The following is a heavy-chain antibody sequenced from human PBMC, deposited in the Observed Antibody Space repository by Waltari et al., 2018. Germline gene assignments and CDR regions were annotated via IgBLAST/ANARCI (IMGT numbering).Heavy chain of an antibody. CDR1: GGSISSYY. CDR2: IYTSGST. CDR3: AREGIVVVPAASRDAFDI. J-gene: IGHJ3*02. D-gene: IGHD2-2*01. V-gene: IGHV4-4*07. Sequence: QVQLQESGPGLVKPSETLSLTCTVSGGSISSYYWSWIRQPAGKGLEWIGRIYTSGSTNYNPSLKSRVTMSVDTSKNQFSLKLSSVTAADTAVYYCAREGIVVVPAASRDAFDIWGQGTMVTVSS.